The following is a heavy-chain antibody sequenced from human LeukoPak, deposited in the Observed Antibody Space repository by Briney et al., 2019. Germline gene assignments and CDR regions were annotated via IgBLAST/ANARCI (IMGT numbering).Heavy chain of an antibody. CDR2: IKQDGSEE. V-gene: IGHV3-7*01. CDR1: GFTFSSYW. Sequence: GGSLRLSCAASGFTFSSYWMSWVRQAPGKGLEWVANIKQDGSEEYYVDSVKGRFTISRDNAKNSLYLQMNSLRAEDTAVYYCAREGSLRFLEWLFEDYYYYGMDVWGQGTTVTVSS. D-gene: IGHD3-3*01. CDR3: AREGSLRFLEWLFEDYYYYGMDV. J-gene: IGHJ6*02.